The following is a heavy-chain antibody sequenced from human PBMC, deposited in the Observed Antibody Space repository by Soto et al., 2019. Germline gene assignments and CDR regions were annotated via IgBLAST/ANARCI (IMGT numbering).Heavy chain of an antibody. CDR1: GGSISSGDYY. Sequence: SETLSLTCTVSGGSISSGDYYWSWIRQPPGKGLEWIGYIYYSGSTYYNPSLKSRVTISVDTSKNQLSLKLSSVTAADTAVYYCARDAIRNYYDFWSGYSTTSYYYYGMDVWGQGTTVTVSS. J-gene: IGHJ6*02. CDR2: IYYSGST. CDR3: ARDAIRNYYDFWSGYSTTSYYYYGMDV. D-gene: IGHD3-3*01. V-gene: IGHV4-30-4*01.